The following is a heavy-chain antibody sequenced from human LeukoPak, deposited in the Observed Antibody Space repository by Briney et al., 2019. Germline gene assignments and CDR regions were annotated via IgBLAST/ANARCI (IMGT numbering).Heavy chain of an antibody. V-gene: IGHV3-23*01. CDR1: GFTFSSYA. J-gene: IGHJ6*02. CDR2: ISGSGGST. CDR3: AGGPYYDSSGYLPNYYGMDV. D-gene: IGHD3-22*01. Sequence: GGSLRLSCAASGFTFSSYAMSWVRQAPGKGLEWVSAISGSGGSTYYADSVKGRFTISRDNSKNTLYLQMNSLRAEDTAVYYCAGGPYYDSSGYLPNYYGMDVWGQGTTVTVSS.